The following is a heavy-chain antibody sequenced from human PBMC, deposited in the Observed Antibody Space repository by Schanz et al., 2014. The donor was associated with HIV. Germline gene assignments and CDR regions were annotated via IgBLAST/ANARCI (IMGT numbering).Heavy chain of an antibody. V-gene: IGHV1-46*01. D-gene: IGHD6-6*01. CDR1: GYTFTTYY. CDR2: INPSGGST. J-gene: IGHJ3*02. Sequence: QVQLVQSGAELKKPGASVKVSCKASGYTFTTYYMHWVRQAPGQGLEWMGMINPSGGSTSYAQKFQGRVTMTRDTSTSTVYMQLSSLRSEDTAVYYCARGLGDSSSSEPFDIWGQGTKVTVSS. CDR3: ARGLGDSSSSEPFDI.